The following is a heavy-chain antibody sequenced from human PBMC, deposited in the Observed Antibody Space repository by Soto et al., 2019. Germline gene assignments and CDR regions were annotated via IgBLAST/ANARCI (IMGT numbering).Heavy chain of an antibody. CDR1: GYTFTSYD. J-gene: IGHJ4*02. CDR2: MNPNSGNT. D-gene: IGHD6-13*01. V-gene: IGHV1-8*01. CDR3: AREGGASSQFDY. Sequence: QVQLVQSGAEVKKPGASVKVSCKASGYTFTSYDVNWVRQATGQGLEWLGWMNPNSGNTGYAQKFQGRSTMTRNSSNSTAYMELSSTVSGHTVVYYFAREGGASSQFDYWGQGTRVTFSS.